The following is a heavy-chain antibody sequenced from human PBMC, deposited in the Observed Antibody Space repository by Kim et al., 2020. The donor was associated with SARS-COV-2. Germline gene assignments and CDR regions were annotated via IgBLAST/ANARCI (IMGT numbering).Heavy chain of an antibody. CDR1: RYSFTSYW. J-gene: IGHJ5*02. CDR3: ATSPLYGEHNWFDP. Sequence: GESLKISCKGSRYSFTSYWINWVRQMPGKGLEWMGRIDPSDSYTNYSPSFQGHVTISADKSISTAYLQWSSLKASDTAMYYCATSPLYGEHNWFDPWGQGTLVTVAS. V-gene: IGHV5-10-1*01. D-gene: IGHD4-17*01. CDR2: IDPSDSYT.